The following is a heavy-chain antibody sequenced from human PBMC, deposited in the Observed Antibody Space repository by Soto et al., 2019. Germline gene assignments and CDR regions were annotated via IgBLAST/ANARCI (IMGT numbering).Heavy chain of an antibody. D-gene: IGHD2-15*01. J-gene: IGHJ5*02. V-gene: IGHV4-30-4*01. CDR2: IYYSGST. CDR1: GGSISSGDYY. Sequence: SETLSLTCTVSGGSISSGDYYWSWIRQPPGKGLEWIGYIYYSGSTYYNPSLKSRVTISVDTSKNQFSLKLSSVTAADTAVYYCAGLVGTAHNWFDPWGQGTLVTVSS. CDR3: AGLVGTAHNWFDP.